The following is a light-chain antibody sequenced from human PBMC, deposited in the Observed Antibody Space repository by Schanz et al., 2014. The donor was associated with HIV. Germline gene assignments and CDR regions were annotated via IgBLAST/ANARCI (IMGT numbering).Light chain of an antibody. CDR1: SSDVGGYNY. Sequence: QSVLTQPPSASGSPGQSVTISCTGTSSDVGGYNYVSWYQQHPGKAPKLMIYDVNKRPSAVPDRFSGSKSGNTASLTVSGLQAGDEADYYCNSYAGSNNLLFGGGTKLTVL. CDR3: NSYAGSNNLL. V-gene: IGLV2-8*01. J-gene: IGLJ2*01. CDR2: DVN.